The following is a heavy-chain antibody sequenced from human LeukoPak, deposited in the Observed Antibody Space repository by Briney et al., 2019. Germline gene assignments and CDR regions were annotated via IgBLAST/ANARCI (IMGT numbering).Heavy chain of an antibody. V-gene: IGHV1-18*01. D-gene: IGHD3-10*01. Sequence: GASVKVSCKASGYTFTMYGITWVRQAPGQGLEWMGWISAYNDNTNYAQNLQDRVTMTTDASTSTVYMELRSLGSDDTAVYYCARDYRGLESPSIYWGQGTLVTVSS. CDR2: ISAYNDNT. CDR1: GYTFTMYG. CDR3: ARDYRGLESPSIY. J-gene: IGHJ4*02.